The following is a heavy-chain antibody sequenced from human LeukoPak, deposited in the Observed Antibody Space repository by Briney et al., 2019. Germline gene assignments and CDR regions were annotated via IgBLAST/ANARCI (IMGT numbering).Heavy chain of an antibody. CDR3: AKNYCSGGSCYPYYFDY. CDR2: ISYDGSNK. J-gene: IGHJ4*02. V-gene: IGHV3-30*18. CDR1: GFTFSSYG. D-gene: IGHD2-15*01. Sequence: GGPLRLSCAASGFTFSSYGMHWVRQAPGKGLEWVAVISYDGSNKYYADSVKGRFTISRDNSKNTLYLQMNSLRAEDTAVYYCAKNYCSGGSCYPYYFDYWGQGTLVTVSS.